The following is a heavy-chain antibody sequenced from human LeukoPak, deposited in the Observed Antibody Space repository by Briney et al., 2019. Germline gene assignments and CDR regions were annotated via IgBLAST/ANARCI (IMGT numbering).Heavy chain of an antibody. J-gene: IGHJ4*02. V-gene: IGHV3-30*18. Sequence: GGSLRLSCAASGLTFSSYGMHWVRQAPGKGLEWVAVISYDGSNKYYADSVKGRFTISRDNSKNTLYLQMNSLRAEDTAVYYCAKDGGRGYSYGYADYWGQGTLVTVSS. CDR3: AKDGGRGYSYGYADY. CDR1: GLTFSSYG. D-gene: IGHD5-18*01. CDR2: ISYDGSNK.